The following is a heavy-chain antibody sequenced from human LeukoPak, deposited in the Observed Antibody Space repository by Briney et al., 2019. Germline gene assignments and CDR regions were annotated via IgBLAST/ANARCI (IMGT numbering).Heavy chain of an antibody. CDR1: GYTFTSYD. V-gene: IGHV1-8*01. D-gene: IGHD6-19*01. CDR3: ARAGPSSGWYVPKNWFDP. J-gene: IGHJ5*02. Sequence: EGSVKVSCKASGYTFTSYDINWVRQATGQGLEWMGWMNPNSGNTGYAQKFQGRVTMTRNTSISTAYMELSSLRSEDTAVYYCARAGPSSGWYVPKNWFDPWGQGTLVTVSS. CDR2: MNPNSGNT.